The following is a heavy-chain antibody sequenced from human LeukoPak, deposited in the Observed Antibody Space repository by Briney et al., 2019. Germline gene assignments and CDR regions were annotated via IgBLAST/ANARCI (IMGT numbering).Heavy chain of an antibody. CDR1: GFTFSTYS. Sequence: QAGGSLRLSCAASGFTFSTYSMNWVRQAPGKGLEWVSYISDSGRTVYYADSVKGRFTISRDNSKNTLYLQMNSLRAEDTAVYYCAKAKDRGYDILTGYFDYWGQGTLVTVSS. V-gene: IGHV3-48*01. CDR2: ISDSGRTV. J-gene: IGHJ4*02. D-gene: IGHD3-9*01. CDR3: AKAKDRGYDILTGYFDY.